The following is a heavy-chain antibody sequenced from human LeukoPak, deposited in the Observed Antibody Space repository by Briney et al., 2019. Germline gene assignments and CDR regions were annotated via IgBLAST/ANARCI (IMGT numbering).Heavy chain of an antibody. J-gene: IGHJ1*01. D-gene: IGHD4-23*01. CDR3: ARLGGNYFD. Sequence: HRASVKVSCKVSGYTLTELSMHWVRQAPGKGLEWMGGFDPEDGETIYAQKFQGRVTMTEDTSTDTAYMELNSLRAEDTAIYYCARLGGNYFDWGQGILVTVSS. CDR2: FDPEDGET. V-gene: IGHV1-24*01. CDR1: GYTLTELS.